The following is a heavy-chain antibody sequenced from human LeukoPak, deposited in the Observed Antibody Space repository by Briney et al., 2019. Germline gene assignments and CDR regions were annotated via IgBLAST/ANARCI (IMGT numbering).Heavy chain of an antibody. CDR1: GFTFSSYG. V-gene: IGHV3-30*02. CDR2: IWYDGSNK. Sequence: GGSLRLSCAASGFTFSSYGMHWVRQAPGKGLEWVAVIWYDGSNKYYADSVKGRFAISRDNSKNTLYLQMNSLRAEDTAVYYCAKDLNALIAAAGTFPFDYWGQGTLVTVSS. CDR3: AKDLNALIAAAGTFPFDY. D-gene: IGHD6-13*01. J-gene: IGHJ4*02.